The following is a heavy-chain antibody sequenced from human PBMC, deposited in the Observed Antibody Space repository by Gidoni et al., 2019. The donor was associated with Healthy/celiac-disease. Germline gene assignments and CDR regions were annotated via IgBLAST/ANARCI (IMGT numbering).Heavy chain of an antibody. Sequence: QVQLQESGPGLVKPSETLSLTCTVSGGPISSYYWSWIRQPPGKGLEWIGYIYYSGSTNYNPSLKSRVTISVDTSKNQFSLKLSSVTAADTAVYYCARGGGSWSDSFDIWGQGTMVTVSS. J-gene: IGHJ3*02. CDR3: ARGGGSWSDSFDI. CDR2: IYYSGST. V-gene: IGHV4-59*01. CDR1: GGPISSYY. D-gene: IGHD1-26*01.